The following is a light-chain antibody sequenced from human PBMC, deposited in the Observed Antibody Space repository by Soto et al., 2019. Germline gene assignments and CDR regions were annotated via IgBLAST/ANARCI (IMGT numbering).Light chain of an antibody. CDR2: GVS. Sequence: EIVLTRSPGTVSWSPGKGATLSCWASQSVSYNYLSWYQQKPGQAPRLLIYGVSTRTTSTPDRFSGRSSGTDCTLTISRLDPEDSALYYCQQYGSSGTVGQGTKVDIK. CDR1: QSVSYNY. CDR3: QQYGSSGT. V-gene: IGKV3-20*01. J-gene: IGKJ1*01.